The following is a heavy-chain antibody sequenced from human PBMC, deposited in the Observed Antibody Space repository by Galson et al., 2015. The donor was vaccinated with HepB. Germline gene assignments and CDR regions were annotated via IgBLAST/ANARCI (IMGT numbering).Heavy chain of an antibody. CDR1: GYTFTSYS. Sequence: SVKVSCKASGYTFTSYSMHWVRQAPGQGLEWMGIINPSGGSTSYAQKFQGRVTMTRDTSTSTVYMELSSLRSEDTAVYYCARYGPYYYGSGSYPLGGSHYGMDVWGQGTTVTVSS. CDR3: ARYGPYYYGSGSYPLGGSHYGMDV. J-gene: IGHJ6*02. V-gene: IGHV1-46*01. D-gene: IGHD3-10*01. CDR2: INPSGGST.